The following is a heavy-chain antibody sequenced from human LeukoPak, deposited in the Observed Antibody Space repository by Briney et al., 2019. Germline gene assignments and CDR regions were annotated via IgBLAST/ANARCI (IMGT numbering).Heavy chain of an antibody. V-gene: IGHV4-38-2*02. CDR1: GYSIRSGYY. D-gene: IGHD7-27*01. CDR3: ARDLVTGPGWYFDL. J-gene: IGHJ2*01. CDR2: ISYSGST. Sequence: NTSETLSLTCTVSGYSIRSGYYWGWIRQPPGKGLEWIGSISYSGSTYYNPSLKSRVTISVDTSKNQFSLRLSSVTAADTAAYYCARDLVTGPGWYFDLWGRGTLVTVSS.